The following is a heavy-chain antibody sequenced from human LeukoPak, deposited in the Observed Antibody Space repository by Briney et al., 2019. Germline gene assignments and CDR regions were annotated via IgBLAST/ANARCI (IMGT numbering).Heavy chain of an antibody. J-gene: IGHJ4*02. CDR2: FDPEDGET. D-gene: IGHD1-26*01. Sequence: GALVKVSCKVSGYTLTELSMHWVRQAPGKGLEWMGGFDPEDGETIYAQKFQGRVTMTEDTSTDTAYMELSSLRSEDTAVYYCATRERRGRPFDYWGQGTLVTVSS. V-gene: IGHV1-24*01. CDR3: ATRERRGRPFDY. CDR1: GYTLTELS.